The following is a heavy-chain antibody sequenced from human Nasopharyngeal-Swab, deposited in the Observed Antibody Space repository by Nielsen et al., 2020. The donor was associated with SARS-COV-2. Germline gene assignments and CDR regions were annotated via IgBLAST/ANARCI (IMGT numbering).Heavy chain of an antibody. CDR2: IKQDGSEK. D-gene: IGHD3-22*01. J-gene: IGHJ6*02. CDR1: GFTFISYW. Sequence: GGSLRLSCAASGFTFISYWMSWVRQAPGKGLEWVANIKQDGSEKYYVDSVKGRFTISRDNAKNSLYLQMNSLRAEDTAVYYCARDQYYDSSGYYYYGMDVWGQGTTVTVSS. V-gene: IGHV3-7*01. CDR3: ARDQYYDSSGYYYYGMDV.